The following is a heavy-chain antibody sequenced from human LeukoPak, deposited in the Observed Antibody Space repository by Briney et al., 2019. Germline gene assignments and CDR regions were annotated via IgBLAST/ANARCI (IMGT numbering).Heavy chain of an antibody. J-gene: IGHJ6*04. Sequence: SVKVSCKASGGTFSSYAISWVRQAPGQGLEWMGGIIPIFGTANYAQKFQGRVTITADESTSTAYMELSSLRSEDTAVYYCARDDPIWFGAEKVNYYGMDVWGKGTTVTVSS. V-gene: IGHV1-69*01. CDR3: ARDDPIWFGAEKVNYYGMDV. CDR2: IIPIFGTA. D-gene: IGHD3-10*01. CDR1: GGTFSSYA.